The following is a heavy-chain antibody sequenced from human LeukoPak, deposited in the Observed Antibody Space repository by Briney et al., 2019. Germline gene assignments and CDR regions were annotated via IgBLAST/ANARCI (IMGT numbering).Heavy chain of an antibody. D-gene: IGHD4-23*01. CDR2: ISGRDSNT. Sequence: GGSLRLSCAASGFTFSIYGMSWVRQAPGKGLEWVSTISGRDSNTYYADSVEGRFIISRDNSRNTLYLQMNSLRAEDTAVYYCARRSDYGGNGYYFDYWGQGTPVTVSS. CDR1: GFTFSIYG. CDR3: ARRSDYGGNGYYFDY. J-gene: IGHJ4*02. V-gene: IGHV3-23*01.